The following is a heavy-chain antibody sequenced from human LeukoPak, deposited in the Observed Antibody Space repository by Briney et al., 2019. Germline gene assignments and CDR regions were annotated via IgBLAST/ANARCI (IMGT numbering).Heavy chain of an antibody. J-gene: IGHJ6*02. CDR1: GGSISSGGYS. D-gene: IGHD3-16*01. Sequence: SETLSLTCAVSGGSISSGGYSWRWIRQPPGKGLEWIGYIYQSGRTYYNPSLKSRLNIPVDRSKHQFSLKLSSVTGADTAGYYFARGGIPLGYGMDVWGQGTTGTVSS. CDR3: ARGGIPLGYGMDV. V-gene: IGHV4-30-2*01. CDR2: IYQSGRT.